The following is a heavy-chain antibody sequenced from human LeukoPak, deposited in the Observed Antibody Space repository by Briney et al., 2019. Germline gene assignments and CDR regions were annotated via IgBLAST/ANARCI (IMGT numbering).Heavy chain of an antibody. CDR3: ARDHFGDPPTDY. CDR2: IYYSGST. V-gene: IGHV4-30-4*08. D-gene: IGHD3-10*01. Sequence: SETLSLTXTVSGGSISSGDYYGRWIRQPPGEGLEWCGYIYYSGSTYYNPYLKCRITISVDTSKNQFYLKLSSVTAADTAVYYCARDHFGDPPTDYWGQGTLVTVSS. CDR1: GGSISSGDYY. J-gene: IGHJ4*02.